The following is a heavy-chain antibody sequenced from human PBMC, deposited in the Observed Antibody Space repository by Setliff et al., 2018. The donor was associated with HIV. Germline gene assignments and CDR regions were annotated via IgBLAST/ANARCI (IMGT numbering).Heavy chain of an antibody. V-gene: IGHV3-74*01. Sequence: PGGSLRLSCAASGFTFSSYWMHLVRQAPGKGLVWVSRINSDGSSTSYADSVKGRFTISRDNAKNTLYLRMNSLRAEGTAVYYCARDNSALVYADWYFDLWGRGTLVTVSS. CDR3: ARDNSALVYADWYFDL. J-gene: IGHJ2*01. CDR1: GFTFSSYW. D-gene: IGHD6-6*01. CDR2: INSDGSST.